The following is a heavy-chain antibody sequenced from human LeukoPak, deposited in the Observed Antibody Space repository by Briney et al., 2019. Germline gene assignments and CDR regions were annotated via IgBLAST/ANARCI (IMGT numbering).Heavy chain of an antibody. V-gene: IGHV4-59*01. CDR3: ARERSPYNWFDP. CDR2: IYYSGST. Sequence: SETLSLTCTVSGVSISSYYWSWIRQPPGKGLEWIGYIYYSGSTNYNPSLKSRVTISVDTSKNQFSLKLSSVTAADTAVYYCARERSPYNWFDPWGQGTLVTVSS. D-gene: IGHD3-10*01. CDR1: GVSISSYY. J-gene: IGHJ5*02.